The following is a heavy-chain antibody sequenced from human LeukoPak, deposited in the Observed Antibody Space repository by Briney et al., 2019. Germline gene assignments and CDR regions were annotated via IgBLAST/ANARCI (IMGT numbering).Heavy chain of an antibody. CDR2: IKSKTDGGTT. J-gene: IGHJ6*03. CDR1: GFTFSNYW. D-gene: IGHD6-19*01. V-gene: IGHV3-15*01. Sequence: PGGSLRLSCAASGFTFSNYWMHWVRQAPGKGLEWVGRIKSKTDGGTTDYAAPVKGRFTISRDDSKNTLYLQMNSLKTEDTAVYYCTTDQIGSGWYYYYMDVWGKGTTVTISS. CDR3: TTDQIGSGWYYYYMDV.